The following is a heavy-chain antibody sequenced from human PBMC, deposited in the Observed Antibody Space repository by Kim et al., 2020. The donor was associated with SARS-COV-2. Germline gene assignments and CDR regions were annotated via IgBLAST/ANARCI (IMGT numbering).Heavy chain of an antibody. J-gene: IGHJ4*02. CDR3: ARDEWELLQFDY. CDR1: GYTFTSYG. V-gene: IGHV1-18*04. Sequence: ASVNVSCKASGYTFTSYGISWVRQAPGQGLEWMGWISAYNGNTNYAQKLQGRVTMTTDTSTSTAYMELRSLRSDDTAVYYCARDEWELLQFDYWGQGTLVTVSS. D-gene: IGHD1-26*01. CDR2: ISAYNGNT.